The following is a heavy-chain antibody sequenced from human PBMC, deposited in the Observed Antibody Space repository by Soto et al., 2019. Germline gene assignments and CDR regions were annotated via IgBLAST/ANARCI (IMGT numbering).Heavy chain of an antibody. CDR3: AKIEGYCTNGVCWPWSGNYYYYGMDV. CDR2: ISGSGGST. Sequence: GGSLRLSCAASGFTFSSYAMSWVRQAPGKGLEWVSAISGSGGSTYYADSVKGRFTISRDNSKNTLYLQMNSLRAEDTAVYYCAKIEGYCTNGVCWPWSGNYYYYGMDVWGQGTTVTVSS. J-gene: IGHJ6*02. CDR1: GFTFSSYA. V-gene: IGHV3-23*01. D-gene: IGHD2-8*01.